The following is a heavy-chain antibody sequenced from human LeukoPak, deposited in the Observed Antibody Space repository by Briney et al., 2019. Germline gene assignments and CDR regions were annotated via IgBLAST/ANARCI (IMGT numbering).Heavy chain of an antibody. Sequence: SETLSLTCTVSGGSISSYYWSWIRQPPGKGLEWIGYIYYSGSTNYNPSLKSRVTISVDTSKNQFSLKLSSVTAADTAVYYCARDRGDRDGYSCWGQGTLVTVSS. J-gene: IGHJ4*02. CDR2: IYYSGST. CDR3: ARDRGDRDGYSC. V-gene: IGHV4-59*01. CDR1: GGSISSYY. D-gene: IGHD5-24*01.